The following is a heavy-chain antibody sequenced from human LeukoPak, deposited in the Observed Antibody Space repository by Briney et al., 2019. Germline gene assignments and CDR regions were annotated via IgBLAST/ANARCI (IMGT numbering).Heavy chain of an antibody. Sequence: SETLSLTCTVSGGSISSYYWSWIRQPPGKGLEWIGYIYYSGSTNYNPTLKSRVTISVDTSKNQISLKLSSVTAADTAVYYCARERDFYYSSGSPSYWGQGTLVIVSS. CDR2: IYYSGST. CDR3: ARERDFYYSSGSPSY. CDR1: GGSISSYY. J-gene: IGHJ4*02. D-gene: IGHD3-22*01. V-gene: IGHV4-59*12.